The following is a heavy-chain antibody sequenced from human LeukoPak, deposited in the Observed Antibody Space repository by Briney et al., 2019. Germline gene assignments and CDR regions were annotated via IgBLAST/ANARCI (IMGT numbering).Heavy chain of an antibody. Sequence: GASVKVSCKASGYTFTSYWIGWVRQMPGKGLEWMGIIYPGDSDTRYSPSFQGQVTISADKSISTAYLQWSSLKASDTAMYYCARRDGYGAYDIWGQGTMVTVSS. J-gene: IGHJ3*02. CDR1: GYTFTSYW. CDR3: ARRDGYGAYDI. CDR2: IYPGDSDT. V-gene: IGHV5-51*01. D-gene: IGHD5-24*01.